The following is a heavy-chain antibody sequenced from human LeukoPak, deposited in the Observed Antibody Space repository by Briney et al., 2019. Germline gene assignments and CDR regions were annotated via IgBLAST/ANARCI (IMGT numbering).Heavy chain of an antibody. V-gene: IGHV4-59*01. Sequence: SETLSLTCTVSGGSISGYYWSWIRQPPGKGLEWIGYIYYSGSTNYNPSLKSRVTISVDTSKNQFSLKLSSVTAADTAVYYCARETVVYYGSGSAPYYYYYMDVWGKGTTVTVSS. J-gene: IGHJ6*03. CDR1: GGSISGYY. D-gene: IGHD3-10*01. CDR2: IYYSGST. CDR3: ARETVVYYGSGSAPYYYYYMDV.